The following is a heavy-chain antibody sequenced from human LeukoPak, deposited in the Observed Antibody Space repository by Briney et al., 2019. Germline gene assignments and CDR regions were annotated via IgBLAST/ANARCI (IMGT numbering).Heavy chain of an antibody. CDR1: GYTFTGYY. CDR3: ARSCGGGSCYEAFDY. CDR2: INPNSGGT. Sequence: ASVKVSCKASGYTFTGYYMHWVRQAPGQGLEWMGWINPNSGGTNYAQKFQGRVTMTRDTSISTAYMELSRLRSDDTAVYYCARSCGGGSCYEAFDYWGQGTLVTVSS. D-gene: IGHD2-15*01. J-gene: IGHJ4*02. V-gene: IGHV1-2*02.